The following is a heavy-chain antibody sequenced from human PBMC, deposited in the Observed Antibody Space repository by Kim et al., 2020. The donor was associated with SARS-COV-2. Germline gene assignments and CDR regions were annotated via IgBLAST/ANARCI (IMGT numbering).Heavy chain of an antibody. CDR3: AKDHSKIFGVAGDAFDI. J-gene: IGHJ3*02. D-gene: IGHD3-3*01. CDR1: GFTFSSYG. CDR2: IWYDGSNK. Sequence: GGSLRLSCAASGFTFSSYGMHWVRQAPGKGLEWVAVIWYDGSNKYYADSVKGRFTISRDNSKNTLYLQMNSLRAEDTAVYYCAKDHSKIFGVAGDAFDIWGQGTMVTGSS. V-gene: IGHV3-33*06.